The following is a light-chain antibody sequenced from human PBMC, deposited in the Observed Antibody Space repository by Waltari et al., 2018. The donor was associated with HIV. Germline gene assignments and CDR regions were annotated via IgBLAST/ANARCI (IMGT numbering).Light chain of an antibody. J-gene: IGLJ2*01. V-gene: IGLV1-47*01. CDR1: TSTFGTNS. Sequence: SVLTQPPSSSRPPPPRVTISCSGSTSTFGTNSVSCYHQHPGTAPKLRIYRNNQRPSGVPDRFSGSKSGSSASLAISGLRSEDEADYYCAAWDDSLSGRVVGGGTKLTVL. CDR2: RNN. CDR3: AAWDDSLSGRV.